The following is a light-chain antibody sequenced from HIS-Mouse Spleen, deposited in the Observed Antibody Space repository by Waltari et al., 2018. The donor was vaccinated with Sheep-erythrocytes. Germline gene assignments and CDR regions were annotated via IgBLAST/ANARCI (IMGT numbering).Light chain of an antibody. J-gene: IGLJ3*02. CDR2: EVS. CDR1: RSHVRRYNY. V-gene: IGLV2-8*01. Sequence: QYALTPPPPASGSPAQSVTISCTGTRSHVRRYNYPSWYQQHPGKAPKLMIYEVSERPSGVPDRFSGSKSGNTASLTVSGLQAEDEADYYCSSYAGSNNWVFGGGTKLTVL. CDR3: SSYAGSNNWV.